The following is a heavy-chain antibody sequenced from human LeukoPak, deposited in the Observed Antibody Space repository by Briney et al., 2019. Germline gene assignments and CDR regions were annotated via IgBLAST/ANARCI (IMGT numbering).Heavy chain of an antibody. V-gene: IGHV4-39*07. CDR3: ARRRYCSGGSCYSVWFDP. D-gene: IGHD2-15*01. CDR2: IDYSGTT. J-gene: IGHJ5*02. CDR1: SGSISSNNHF. Sequence: PSETLSLTCTVSSGSISSNNHFWGWIRQPQGKGLEWIGNIDYSGTTNYNPSLKSRVTISVDTSKNQFSLKLSSVTAADTAVYYCARRRYCSGGSCYSVWFDPWGQGTLVTVSS.